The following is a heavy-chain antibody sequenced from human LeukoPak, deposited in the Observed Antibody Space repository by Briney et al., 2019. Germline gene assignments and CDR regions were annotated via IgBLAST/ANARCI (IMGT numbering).Heavy chain of an antibody. Sequence: GGSLRLSCAASGFTFSNYWMSWVRQAPGKGLKWVANIKQDGSEKYYVDSVKGRFTISRDNANNSRYLLMNNLRAEDTAVYYCARETHRYYYDSSGYSPYWGQGTLVTVSS. D-gene: IGHD3-22*01. V-gene: IGHV3-7*01. J-gene: IGHJ4*02. CDR2: IKQDGSEK. CDR1: GFTFSNYW. CDR3: ARETHRYYYDSSGYSPY.